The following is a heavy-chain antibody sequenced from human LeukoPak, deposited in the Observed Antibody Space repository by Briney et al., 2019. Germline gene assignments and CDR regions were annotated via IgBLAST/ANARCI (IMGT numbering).Heavy chain of an antibody. CDR1: GFTFSDSA. V-gene: IGHV3-73*01. Sequence: SGGSLRLSCAPSGFTFSDSAIHWVRQASGKGLEWVGRIRSKTNNYATVYAASVRGRFTISRDDSKNTAYLQMNSLKTDDTAVYYCTSGPTVDFDYWGQGTLVTVSS. D-gene: IGHD4-23*01. CDR2: IRSKTNNYAT. CDR3: TSGPTVDFDY. J-gene: IGHJ4*02.